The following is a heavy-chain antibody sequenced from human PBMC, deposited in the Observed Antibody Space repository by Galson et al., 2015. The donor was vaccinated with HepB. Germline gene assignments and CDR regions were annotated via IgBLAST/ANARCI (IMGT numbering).Heavy chain of an antibody. Sequence: SLRLSCAASGFTVSSNYMSWVRQAPGKGLEWVSVIYSGGSTYYADSVKGRFTISRDNSKNTLYLQMNSLRAEDTAVYYCARVAVAYCGGDCPPAFDIWGQGTMVTVSS. CDR1: GFTVSSNY. D-gene: IGHD2-21*01. CDR3: ARVAVAYCGGDCPPAFDI. V-gene: IGHV3-53*01. J-gene: IGHJ3*02. CDR2: IYSGGST.